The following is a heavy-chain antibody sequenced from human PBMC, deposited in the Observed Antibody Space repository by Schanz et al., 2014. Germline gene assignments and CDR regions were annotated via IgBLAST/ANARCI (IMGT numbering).Heavy chain of an antibody. CDR2: IRQEGSEK. V-gene: IGHV3-7*01. J-gene: IGHJ4*02. D-gene: IGHD3-10*01. CDR3: ARSEMDRGVIWGY. Sequence: EVQVVESGGGLVKPGGSLRLSCAVSDFNFRNSDMNWVRQAPGKGLEWVANIRQEGSEKYYVDSVKGRFTVSRDDAKNSLYLQMNSLRVEDTAVYYCARSEMDRGVIWGYWGQGTLVTVSS. CDR1: DFNFRNSD.